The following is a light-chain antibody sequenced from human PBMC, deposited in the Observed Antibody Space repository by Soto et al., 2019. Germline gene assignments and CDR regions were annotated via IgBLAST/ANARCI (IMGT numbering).Light chain of an antibody. Sequence: EIVLTQSPGTLSLSPGERATLSCRASQSVSSSYLAWYQQKPGQAPRLLIYSASSRATGIPDRLSGSGSGTDFTLTISRLEPEDFAVYYCQQYGSSPLTFGQGTKVEIK. CDR2: SAS. CDR3: QQYGSSPLT. V-gene: IGKV3-20*01. J-gene: IGKJ1*01. CDR1: QSVSSSY.